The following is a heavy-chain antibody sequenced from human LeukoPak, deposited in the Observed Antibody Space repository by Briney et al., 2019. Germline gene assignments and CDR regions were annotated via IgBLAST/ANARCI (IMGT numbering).Heavy chain of an antibody. Sequence: GRSLRLSCAASGFTFSSYAMHWVRQAPGKGLEWVAVISYDGSNKYYADSVKGRFTISRDNAKNSLYLQMNSLRAEDTAVYYCARVLVPAAYYGMDVWGKGTTVTVSS. CDR3: ARVLVPAAYYGMDV. D-gene: IGHD2-2*01. J-gene: IGHJ6*04. V-gene: IGHV3-30-3*01. CDR1: GFTFSSYA. CDR2: ISYDGSNK.